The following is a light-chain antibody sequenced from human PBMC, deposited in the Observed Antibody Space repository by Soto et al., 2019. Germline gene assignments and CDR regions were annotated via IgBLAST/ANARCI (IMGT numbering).Light chain of an antibody. CDR2: DAS. CDR1: QSFSNY. Sequence: EIVLTQSPGTLSLSPGERATLSCRASQSFSNYLTWYQQKPGQAPRLLIYDASNRATDIPARFSGSGSGTDFTLTISSLEPEDFAVYYCQQRSNWPPITFGQGTRLEIK. CDR3: QQRSNWPPIT. J-gene: IGKJ5*01. V-gene: IGKV3-11*01.